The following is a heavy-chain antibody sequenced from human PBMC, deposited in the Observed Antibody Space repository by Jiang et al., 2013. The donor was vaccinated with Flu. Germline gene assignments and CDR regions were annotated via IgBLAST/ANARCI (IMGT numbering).Heavy chain of an antibody. J-gene: IGHJ4*02. CDR2: ISSSSSYI. V-gene: IGHV3-21*01. Sequence: VQLVESGGGLVNPGGSLRVSCTASGFTFSSYSMNWVRQAPGKGLEWVSSISSSSSYIYYADSVKGRFTISRDNAKNSLYLQMNSLRAEDTAVYYCARVASVGATTGGEFDYWGQGTLVTVSS. CDR3: ARVASVGATTGGEFDY. CDR1: GFTFSSYS. D-gene: IGHD1-26*01.